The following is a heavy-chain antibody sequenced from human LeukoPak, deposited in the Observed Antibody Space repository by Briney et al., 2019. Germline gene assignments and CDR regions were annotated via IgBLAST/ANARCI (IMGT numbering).Heavy chain of an antibody. J-gene: IGHJ6*03. CDR2: ISTNGASA. CDR3: AKKRPDCSSTSCSYYYYYMDV. V-gene: IGHV3-23*01. D-gene: IGHD2-2*01. Sequence: GGSLRLSCAASGFTFSSYAMSWLRQAPGKGLEWVSGISTNGASAYYVDSVKGRFTISRDNSKSTLFLQMNSLRAEDTAVYYCAKKRPDCSSTSCSYYYYYMDVWGKGTTVTVSS. CDR1: GFTFSSYA.